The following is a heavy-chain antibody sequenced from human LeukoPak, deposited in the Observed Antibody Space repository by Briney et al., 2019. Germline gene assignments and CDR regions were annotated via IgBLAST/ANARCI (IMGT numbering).Heavy chain of an antibody. Sequence: ASVKVSCKASGYTFTSYGISWVRQAPGQGLEWMGWISAYNGNTNYAQKLQGRVTMTTDTSTSTAYMELSSLRSEDTAVYYCARLLGDSSSGPMDVWGQGTTVTVSS. D-gene: IGHD6-6*01. J-gene: IGHJ6*02. CDR2: ISAYNGNT. V-gene: IGHV1-18*04. CDR3: ARLLGDSSSGPMDV. CDR1: GYTFTSYG.